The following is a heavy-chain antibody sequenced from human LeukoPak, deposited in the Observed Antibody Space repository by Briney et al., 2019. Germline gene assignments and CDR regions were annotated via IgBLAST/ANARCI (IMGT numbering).Heavy chain of an antibody. CDR2: IWYDGSNK. V-gene: IGHV3-33*01. CDR3: ARGDQDRITIFGVALGWFDP. Sequence: GGSVRLSCEASGFTFSSYGMHWVRQAPGKGLEWVGVIWYDGSNKYYADSVKGRFTISRDNSKNTLYLQMNSLRAEDTAVYYCARGDQDRITIFGVALGWFDPWAREPWSPSPQ. D-gene: IGHD3-3*01. CDR1: GFTFSSYG. J-gene: IGHJ5*02.